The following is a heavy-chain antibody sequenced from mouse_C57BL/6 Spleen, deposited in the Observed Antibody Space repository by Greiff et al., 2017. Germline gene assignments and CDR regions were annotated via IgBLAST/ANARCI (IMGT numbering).Heavy chain of an antibody. CDR3: ARHCDSSYDFDY. J-gene: IGHJ2*01. Sequence: QVQLQQPGAELVKPGASVKLSCKASGYTFTSYWMQWVKQRPGQGLEWIGEIDPSDSYTNYNQKFKGKATLTVDTSSSTAYMQPSSLTSEHSAIYYCARHCDSSYDFDYWGQGTTLTVSS. CDR2: IDPSDSYT. V-gene: IGHV1-50*01. CDR1: GYTFTSYW. D-gene: IGHD1-1*01.